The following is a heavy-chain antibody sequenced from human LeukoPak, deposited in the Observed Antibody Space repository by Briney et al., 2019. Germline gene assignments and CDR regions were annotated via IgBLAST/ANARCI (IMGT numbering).Heavy chain of an antibody. J-gene: IGHJ4*02. CDR2: IIPIFGTA. CDR1: GYTFSDYY. V-gene: IGHV1-69*05. CDR3: ASYSSGWYEFDY. D-gene: IGHD6-19*01. Sequence: VASVKVSCKASGYTFSDYYIHWVRQAPGQGLEWMGGIIPIFGTANYAQKFQGRVTITTDESTSTAYMELSSLRSEDTAVYYCASYSSGWYEFDYWGQGTLVTVSS.